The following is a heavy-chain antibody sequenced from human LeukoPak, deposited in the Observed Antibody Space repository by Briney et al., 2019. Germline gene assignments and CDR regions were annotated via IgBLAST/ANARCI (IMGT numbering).Heavy chain of an antibody. CDR1: GFSISADFY. CDR3: ARDFFKYGSGSFHDY. Sequence: SETLSLTCSVSGFSISADFYWGWVRQSPGQGLEWIGSVLHSGSSHYNPSLKSRVTMAIDTSKNQVSLNLRSVTAADSAIYYCARDFFKYGSGSFHDYWGQGILVTVSS. J-gene: IGHJ4*02. CDR2: VLHSGSS. D-gene: IGHD3-10*01. V-gene: IGHV4-38-2*02.